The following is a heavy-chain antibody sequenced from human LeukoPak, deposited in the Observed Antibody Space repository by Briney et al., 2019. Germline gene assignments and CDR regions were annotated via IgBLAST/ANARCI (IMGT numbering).Heavy chain of an antibody. D-gene: IGHD3-22*01. Sequence: SEALSLTCTVSGGSISSGSYYWGWIRQPPGKGLEWIGSIYYSGSTYYNPSLKSRVTISVDTSKNQFSLKLSSVTAADTAVYYCARALSYYDSSGYYPNAFDIWGQGTMVTVSS. V-gene: IGHV4-39*07. CDR1: GGSISSGSYY. J-gene: IGHJ3*02. CDR3: ARALSYYDSSGYYPNAFDI. CDR2: IYYSGST.